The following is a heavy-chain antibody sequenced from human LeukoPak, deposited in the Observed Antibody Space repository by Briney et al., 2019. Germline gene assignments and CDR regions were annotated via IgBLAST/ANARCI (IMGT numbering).Heavy chain of an antibody. CDR2: INPYSGAT. Sequence: ASVKVSCKASGYTFTGYYIHWVRQAPGQGLEWMGWINPYSGATNYAPKFQGRVTMTRDTSISRGYMELSRVRSDDTAVYYRARQSGAGNWFDPWGQGTLVTVSS. V-gene: IGHV1-2*02. D-gene: IGHD3-10*01. CDR3: ARQSGAGNWFDP. J-gene: IGHJ5*02. CDR1: GYTFTGYY.